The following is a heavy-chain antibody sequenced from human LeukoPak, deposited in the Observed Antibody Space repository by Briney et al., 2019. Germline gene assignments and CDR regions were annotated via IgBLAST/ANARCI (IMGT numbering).Heavy chain of an antibody. CDR3: ARKEVVGAPTGESYGMDV. Sequence: GASVKVSCKASGPNFTGYYIHWVRQAPGQGLEWMGWINPNSGGTNYAQKFQGRVTMTRDTSISTAYMELSRLRSDDTAVYYCARKEVVGAPTGESYGMDVWGQGTTVTVSS. CDR2: INPNSGGT. D-gene: IGHD1-26*01. V-gene: IGHV1-2*02. CDR1: GPNFTGYY. J-gene: IGHJ6*02.